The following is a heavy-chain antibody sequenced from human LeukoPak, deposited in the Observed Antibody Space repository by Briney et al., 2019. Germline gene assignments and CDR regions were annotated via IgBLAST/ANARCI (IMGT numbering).Heavy chain of an antibody. Sequence: GGSLRLSCAASGFTFSNYAMSWVRQAPGKGLEWVSSISDNAAGTYYADSVKGRFTISRDNSENTLYLQMGSLRADDTAVYYCARRAPSTSCFDTWGQGALVIVSS. CDR2: ISDNAAGT. J-gene: IGHJ5*02. V-gene: IGHV3-23*01. CDR1: GFTFSNYA. CDR3: ARRAPSTSCFDT. D-gene: IGHD2-2*01.